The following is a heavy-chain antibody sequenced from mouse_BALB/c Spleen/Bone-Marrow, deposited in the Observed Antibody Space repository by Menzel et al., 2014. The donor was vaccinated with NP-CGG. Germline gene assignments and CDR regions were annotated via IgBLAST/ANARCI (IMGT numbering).Heavy chain of an antibody. Sequence: EVKLVESGPELVKPGASVKISCKASGYTFTDYNMHWVKQSHGKSLEWIGHIYPYNGGTGYNQKFKSKATLTVDNSSSTAYMELRSLTSEDSAVYYCARLDGYYVAMDYWGQGTSVTVSS. J-gene: IGHJ4*01. CDR2: IYPYNGGT. V-gene: IGHV1S29*02. CDR1: GYTFTDYN. D-gene: IGHD2-3*01. CDR3: ARLDGYYVAMDY.